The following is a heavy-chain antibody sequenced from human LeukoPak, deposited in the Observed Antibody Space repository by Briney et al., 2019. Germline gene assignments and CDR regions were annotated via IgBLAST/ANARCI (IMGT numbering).Heavy chain of an antibody. CDR2: IYYSGST. Sequence: SETLSLTCTVSGGSISSSSYYWGWIRQPPGKGLEWIGSIYYSGSTYYNPSLKSRVTISVNTSKNQFSLKLGSVTAADTAVYYCARHLSPRGYSYGWGYFDLWGRGTLVTVSS. CDR1: GGSISSSSYY. J-gene: IGHJ2*01. CDR3: ARHLSPRGYSYGWGYFDL. D-gene: IGHD5-18*01. V-gene: IGHV4-39*01.